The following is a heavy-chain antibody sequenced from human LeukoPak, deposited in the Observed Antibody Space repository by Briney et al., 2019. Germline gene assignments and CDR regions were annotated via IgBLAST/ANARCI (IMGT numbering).Heavy chain of an antibody. Sequence: SVKVSCKASGGTFSSYAISWVRQAPGQGLEWMGGIIPIFGTANYAQKFQGRVTITTDESTSTAYMELSSLRSEDTAVYYCAGERYCSSTSCYLPINWFDPWGQGTLVTVSS. CDR2: IIPIFGTA. D-gene: IGHD2-2*01. CDR1: GGTFSSYA. CDR3: AGERYCSSTSCYLPINWFDP. V-gene: IGHV1-69*05. J-gene: IGHJ5*02.